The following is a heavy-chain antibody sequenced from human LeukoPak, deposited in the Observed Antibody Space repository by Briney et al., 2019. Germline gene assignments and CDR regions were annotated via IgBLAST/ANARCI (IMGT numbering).Heavy chain of an antibody. CDR1: GYTFTGYY. Sequence: ASVKVSCKASGYTFTGYYMHWVRQAPGQGLEWMGWINPNSGGTNYAQKFQGRVTMTRDTSISTAYMELSRLRSDDTAVYYCAGLGPITIFGAPYQFDPWGQGTLVTVSS. J-gene: IGHJ5*02. D-gene: IGHD3-3*01. CDR3: AGLGPITIFGAPYQFDP. CDR2: INPNSGGT. V-gene: IGHV1-2*02.